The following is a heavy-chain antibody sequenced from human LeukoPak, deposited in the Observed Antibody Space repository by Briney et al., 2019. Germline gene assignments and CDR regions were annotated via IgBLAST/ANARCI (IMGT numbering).Heavy chain of an antibody. CDR1: GYTFTSYG. CDR2: ISAYNGNT. V-gene: IGHV1-18*01. CDR3: AREQVGGAPYYYYYMDV. Sequence: ASVKVSCKASGYTFTSYGISWVRQAPGQGLEWMGWISAYNGNTNYAQKFQGRVTMTRDTSISTAYMELSRLRSDDTAVYYCAREQVGGAPYYYYYMDVWGKGTTVTVSS. D-gene: IGHD3-3*01. J-gene: IGHJ6*03.